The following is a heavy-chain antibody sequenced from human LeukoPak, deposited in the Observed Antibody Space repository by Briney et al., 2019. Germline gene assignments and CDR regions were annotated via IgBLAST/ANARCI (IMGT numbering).Heavy chain of an antibody. CDR2: IYYSGST. Sequence: SETLSLTCTVSGGSISSYYWSWIRQPPGKGLEWIGYIYYSGSTNYNPSLKSRVTISVDTSKNQFSLKLSSVTAADTAVYYCATHLLYCSGGSCYSHFDYWGQGTLVTVSS. V-gene: IGHV4-59*08. CDR1: GGSISSYY. D-gene: IGHD2-15*01. CDR3: ATHLLYCSGGSCYSHFDY. J-gene: IGHJ4*02.